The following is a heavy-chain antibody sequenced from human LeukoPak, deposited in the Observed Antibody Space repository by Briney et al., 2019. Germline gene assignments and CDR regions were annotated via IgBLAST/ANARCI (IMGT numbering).Heavy chain of an antibody. Sequence: SGGSLRLSCAASGFTFSSYGMSWVRQAPGKGLEWVSGISGSGGSTYYADSVKGRFTISRDNSKNTLYLQMNSLRAEDTAVYYCAKGTKLAVAANNYFDYWGQGTLLTVSS. J-gene: IGHJ4*02. CDR3: AKGTKLAVAANNYFDY. V-gene: IGHV3-23*01. CDR1: GFTFSSYG. CDR2: ISGSGGST. D-gene: IGHD2-15*01.